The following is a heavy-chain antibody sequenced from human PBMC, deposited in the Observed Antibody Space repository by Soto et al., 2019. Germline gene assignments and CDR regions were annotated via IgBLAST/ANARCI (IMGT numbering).Heavy chain of an antibody. J-gene: IGHJ4*02. V-gene: IGHV4-59*01. D-gene: IGHD5-18*01. CDR3: AKYTAMVTARKYYFDY. CDR1: GGSISSYY. Sequence: SETLSLTCTVSGGSISSYYWRWIRQPPGKGLEWIGYIYYSGSTNYNPSLKSRVTISVDTSKNQFSLKLSSVTAADTAVYYCAKYTAMVTARKYYFDYWGQGTLVTVSS. CDR2: IYYSGST.